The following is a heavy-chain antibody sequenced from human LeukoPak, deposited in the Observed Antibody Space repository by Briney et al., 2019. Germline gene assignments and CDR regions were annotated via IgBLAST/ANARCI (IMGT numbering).Heavy chain of an antibody. CDR2: IYHSGST. J-gene: IGHJ4*02. V-gene: IGHV4-30-2*01. D-gene: IGHD6-13*01. CDR1: GGSISSGGYS. CDR3: SALSQYSSSWSLDY. Sequence: SETLSRTCAVSGGSISSGGYSWSWIRQPPGKGLEWIGYIYHSGSTYYNPSLKSRVTISVDRSKNQFSLKLSSVTAADTAVYYCSALSQYSSSWSLDYWGQGTLVTVSS.